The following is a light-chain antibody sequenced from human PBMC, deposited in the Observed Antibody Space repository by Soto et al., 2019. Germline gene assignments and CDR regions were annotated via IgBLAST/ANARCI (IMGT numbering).Light chain of an antibody. CDR3: QSYDSTLSARYV. Sequence: QSVLTQPPSVSGAPGQRVSISCTGSSTNIGAGHGVHGYQQRPGTAPKLLIIGNTIRPSGAPDRFSASTSGTSASLAITGLQAEDEGDYYCQSYDSTLSARYVFGTGTKVTVL. J-gene: IGLJ1*01. CDR1: STNIGAGHG. CDR2: GNT. V-gene: IGLV1-40*01.